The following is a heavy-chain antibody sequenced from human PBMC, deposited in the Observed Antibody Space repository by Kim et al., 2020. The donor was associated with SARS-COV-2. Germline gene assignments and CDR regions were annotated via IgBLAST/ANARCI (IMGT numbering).Heavy chain of an antibody. D-gene: IGHD6-6*01. CDR2: ISSSGSTI. Sequence: GGSLRLSCAASGFTFSDYYMSWIRQAPGKGLEWVSYISSSGSTIYYADSVKGRFTISRDNAKNSLYLQMNSLRAEDTAVYYCARDSSFLWVASSYYYYGMDVWGQGTTVTVSS. V-gene: IGHV3-11*04. CDR3: ARDSSFLWVASSYYYYGMDV. J-gene: IGHJ6*02. CDR1: GFTFSDYY.